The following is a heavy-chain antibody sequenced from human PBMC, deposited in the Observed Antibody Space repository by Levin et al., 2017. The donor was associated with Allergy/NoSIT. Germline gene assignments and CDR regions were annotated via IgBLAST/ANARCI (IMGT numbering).Heavy chain of an antibody. V-gene: IGHV3-23*01. Sequence: PGGSPRLSCTASGFTFSTYAMNWVRQAPGKGLEWVSTISGDGTSTYHADSVRGRFTISRDNSKKTIYLQMNSLRAEDTAVYYCAKDRDGDYAGDAFDIWGQGTMVTVSS. CDR1: GFTFSTYA. CDR2: ISGDGTST. J-gene: IGHJ3*02. D-gene: IGHD4-17*01. CDR3: AKDRDGDYAGDAFDI.